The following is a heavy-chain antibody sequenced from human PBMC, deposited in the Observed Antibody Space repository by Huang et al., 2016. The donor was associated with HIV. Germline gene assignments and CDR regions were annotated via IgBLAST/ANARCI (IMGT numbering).Heavy chain of an antibody. J-gene: IGHJ4*02. V-gene: IGHV7-4-1*02. CDR2: INTNTGNA. CDR3: ARAYDYIWGSYRPISNY. Sequence: QVQLVQSGSELKKPGASVKISCKTSGYTFTHFPLNWVRQAPGQGLECLGWINTNTGNAVSAQASTGRLVFSLDTSVSTAYLEISDLKAEDTAVYYCARAYDYIWGSYRPISNYWGQGTLVTVSS. CDR1: GYTFTHFP. D-gene: IGHD3-16*02.